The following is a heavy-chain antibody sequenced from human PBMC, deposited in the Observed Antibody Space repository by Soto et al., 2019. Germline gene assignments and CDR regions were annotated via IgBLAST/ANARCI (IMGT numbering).Heavy chain of an antibody. CDR1: GFTFSSYA. Sequence: GGSLRLSCAASGFTFSSYAMSWVRQAPGKGLEWVSAISGSGGSTYYADSVKGRFTISRDNSKNTLYLQMNSLRAEDTAVYYCAKDDDYGDYLTSAEYFQHWGQGTLVTVSS. J-gene: IGHJ1*01. CDR2: ISGSGGST. V-gene: IGHV3-23*01. D-gene: IGHD4-17*01. CDR3: AKDDDYGDYLTSAEYFQH.